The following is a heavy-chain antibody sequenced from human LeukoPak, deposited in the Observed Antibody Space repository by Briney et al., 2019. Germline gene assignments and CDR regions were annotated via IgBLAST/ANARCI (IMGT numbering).Heavy chain of an antibody. J-gene: IGHJ4*02. CDR1: GFTVSSNY. Sequence: GGSLRLSCAASGFTVSSNYMSWVRQAPGKGLEWVSVIYSGGSTYYADSVKGRFTISRDNSKNTLYLQMNSLRAEDTAAYYCARLLNYYDSSGRGYYFDYWGQGTLVTVSS. V-gene: IGHV3-66*01. CDR3: ARLLNYYDSSGRGYYFDY. CDR2: IYSGGST. D-gene: IGHD3-22*01.